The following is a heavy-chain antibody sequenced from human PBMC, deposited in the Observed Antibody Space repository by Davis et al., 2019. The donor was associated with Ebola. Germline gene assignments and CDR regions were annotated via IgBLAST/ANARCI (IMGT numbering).Heavy chain of an antibody. CDR3: ARTAQYYYDSSGYYYCFNWGY. J-gene: IGHJ4*02. D-gene: IGHD3-22*01. Sequence: SETLSLTCTVSAGSTSRYDWRLSRQPPGTGLEWIGSIYHRWSTNYNPCRTSRVTISLDTSHNQFPMNLSSVTAADTAVYYCARTAQYYYDSSGYYYCFNWGYWGQGTLVTVSA. CDR1: AGSTSRYD. CDR2: IYHRWST. V-gene: IGHV4-59*12.